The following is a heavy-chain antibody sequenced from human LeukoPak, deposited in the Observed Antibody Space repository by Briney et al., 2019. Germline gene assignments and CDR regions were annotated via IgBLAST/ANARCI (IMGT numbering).Heavy chain of an antibody. V-gene: IGHV4-59*08. CDR3: ASLIYDSSGYYFDK. Sequence: PSETLSLTCTVSGGSISSYHWSWIRQSPGKGLEWMGYIQYSGSTNRNPSLESRGTISVDQSQNQFSLKLSSVTAADTAVYYCASLIYDSSGYYFDKWGQGTLVTVSS. J-gene: IGHJ4*02. CDR2: IQYSGST. CDR1: GGSISSYH. D-gene: IGHD3-22*01.